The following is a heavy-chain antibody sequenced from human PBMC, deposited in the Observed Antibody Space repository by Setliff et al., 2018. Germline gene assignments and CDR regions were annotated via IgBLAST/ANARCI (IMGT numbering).Heavy chain of an antibody. CDR1: GYTLTGYY. CDR3: ARDRVPITMIVVVTPNYYMDV. J-gene: IGHJ6*03. V-gene: IGHV1-2*02. CDR2: TNPNSGGT. D-gene: IGHD3-22*01. Sequence: ASVKVSCKASGYTLTGYYMHWVRQAPGQGLEWMGWTNPNSGGTNYAQKFQGRVTMTRDTSISTAYMELSRLRSDDTAVYYCARDRVPITMIVVVTPNYYMDVWGKGTTVTVSS.